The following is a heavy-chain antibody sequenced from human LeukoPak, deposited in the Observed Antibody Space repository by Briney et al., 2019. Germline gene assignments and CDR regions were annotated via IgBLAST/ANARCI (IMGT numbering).Heavy chain of an antibody. D-gene: IGHD3-10*01. CDR3: ARDLGKVRGAHPFDP. CDR2: IIPIFGTA. V-gene: IGHV1-69*01. Sequence: SVKVSCKVSGGTFSSYAISWVRQAPGQGLEWMGGIIPIFGTANYAQKFQGRVTITADESTSTAYMVLSSLRSEDTAVYYCARDLGKVRGAHPFDPWGQGTLVTVSS. CDR1: GGTFSSYA. J-gene: IGHJ5*02.